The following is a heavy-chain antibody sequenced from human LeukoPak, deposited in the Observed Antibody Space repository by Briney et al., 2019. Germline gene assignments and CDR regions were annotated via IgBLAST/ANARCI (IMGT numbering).Heavy chain of an antibody. CDR2: INHSGST. CDR1: GGSFSGYW. J-gene: IGHJ6*02. V-gene: IGHV4-34*01. CDR3: ARVPAMDGNYYYYYGMDV. D-gene: IGHD5-18*01. Sequence: ETLSLTCAVYGGSFSGYWWCWIRQPPGKGLEWIGEINHSGSTNYNPSLKSRVTISVDTSKNQFSLNLSSVTAADTAVYYCARVPAMDGNYYYYYGMDVWGQGTTVTVSS.